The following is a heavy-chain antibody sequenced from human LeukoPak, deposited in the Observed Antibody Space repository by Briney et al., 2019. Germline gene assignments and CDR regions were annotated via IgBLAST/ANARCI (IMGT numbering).Heavy chain of an antibody. V-gene: IGHV1-18*04. Sequence: ASVKVSCKASGYTFTSYGISWVRQAPGQGLEWMGWISAYKGNTNYAQKLQGRVTMTTDTSTSTAYMELRSLRSDDTAVYYCARDLGYCSGGSFYSSGLFDYWGQGTLVTVSS. CDR3: ARDLGYCSGGSFYSSGLFDY. CDR1: GYTFTSYG. J-gene: IGHJ4*02. D-gene: IGHD2-15*01. CDR2: ISAYKGNT.